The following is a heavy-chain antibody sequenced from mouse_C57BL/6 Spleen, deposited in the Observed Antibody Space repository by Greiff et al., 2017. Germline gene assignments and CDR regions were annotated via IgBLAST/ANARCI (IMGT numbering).Heavy chain of an antibody. CDR1: GYTFTSYC. Sequence: QVQLQQPGTELVKPGASVKLSCKASGYTFTSYCMHWVKQRPRQGLERIGNINPSNGGTNYNEKFKSKATLTVDKSSSTAYMPLSSLTSEDSAVEYCARGVWGFYAMDYGGQGTSVTVSS. CDR3: ARGVWGFYAMDY. D-gene: IGHD2-10*02. J-gene: IGHJ4*01. V-gene: IGHV1-53*01. CDR2: INPSNGGT.